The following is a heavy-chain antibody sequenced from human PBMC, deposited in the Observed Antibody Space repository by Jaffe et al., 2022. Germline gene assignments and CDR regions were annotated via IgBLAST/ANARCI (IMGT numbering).Heavy chain of an antibody. Sequence: QVQLQESGPGLVKPSETLSLTCTVSGGSIRSYYWSWIRQPPGKGLEWIGYIYYSGSTNYNPSLKSRVTISIDTSKNQFSLKLSSVTAADTAVYYCARVPAGGYYSYYMDVWGKGTTVTVSS. CDR2: IYYSGST. D-gene: IGHD3-16*01. J-gene: IGHJ6*03. CDR3: ARVPAGGYYSYYMDV. V-gene: IGHV4-59*01. CDR1: GGSIRSYY.